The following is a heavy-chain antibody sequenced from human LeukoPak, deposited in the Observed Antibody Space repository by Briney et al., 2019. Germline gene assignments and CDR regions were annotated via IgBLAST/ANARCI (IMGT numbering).Heavy chain of an antibody. CDR1: GFTFSSHG. J-gene: IGHJ1*01. CDR2: ISYDGSNK. V-gene: IGHV3-30*18. D-gene: IGHD3-22*01. Sequence: GGSLRLSCAASGFTFSSHGMHWVRQAPGKGLEWVAVISYDGSNKYYADSVKGRFTISRDNSKNTLYLQMNSLRAEDTAVYYCAKEASDYYDSSGYYYKYFQHWGQGTLVTVSS. CDR3: AKEASDYYDSSGYYYKYFQH.